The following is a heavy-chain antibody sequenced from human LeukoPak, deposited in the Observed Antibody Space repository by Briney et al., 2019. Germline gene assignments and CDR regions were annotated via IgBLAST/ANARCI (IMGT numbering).Heavy chain of an antibody. V-gene: IGHV5-51*01. J-gene: IGHJ4*02. CDR2: IYPGDSDT. CDR1: GYSSTSYW. Sequence: GESLKISCKGSGYSSTSYWIAWVRQMPGKGLEWMGIIYPGDSDTRYSPSFQGQVTISADKSISTAYLRWSSLKASDTAMYYCARRLFSGSYPSFDYWGQGTLVTVSS. CDR3: ARRLFSGSYPSFDY. D-gene: IGHD1-26*01.